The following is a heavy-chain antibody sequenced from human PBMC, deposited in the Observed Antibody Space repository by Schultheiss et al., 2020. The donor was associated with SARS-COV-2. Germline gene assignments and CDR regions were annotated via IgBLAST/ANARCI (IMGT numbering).Heavy chain of an antibody. CDR2: INHSGGT. CDR1: GVSISRSRYY. V-gene: IGHV4-39*07. Sequence: SETLSLICTVSGVSISRSRYYWSWIRQPPGKGLEWIGEINHSGGTNYNPSLKSRVKISVDTSKTQFSLNLRSVTAADTAVYYCARDIVVQFDPWGQGTLVTVSS. D-gene: IGHD2-2*01. J-gene: IGHJ5*02. CDR3: ARDIVVQFDP.